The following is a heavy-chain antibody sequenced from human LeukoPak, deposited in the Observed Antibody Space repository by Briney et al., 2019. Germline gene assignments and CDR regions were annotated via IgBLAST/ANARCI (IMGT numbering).Heavy chain of an antibody. V-gene: IGHV4-34*01. CDR2: INHSGST. CDR1: GGSFSGYY. CDR3: ARGKNNYDSSGLRDRYFDY. Sequence: SETLSLTCAVYGGSFSGYYWSWIRQPPGKGLEWIGEINHSGSTNYNPSLKSRVTISVDTSKNQFSLKLSSVTAADTAVYYCARGKNNYDSSGLRDRYFDYWGQGTLVTVSS. J-gene: IGHJ4*02. D-gene: IGHD3-22*01.